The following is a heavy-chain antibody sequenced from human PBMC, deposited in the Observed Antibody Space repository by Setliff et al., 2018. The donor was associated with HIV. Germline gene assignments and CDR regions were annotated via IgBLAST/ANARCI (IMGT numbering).Heavy chain of an antibody. Sequence: ETLRLSCAASGFTFSSYSMNWVRQAPGKGLEWVSYISSSSSTIYYADSVKGRFTISRDNAKNSLYLQMTSLRAEDTAVYYCARSVLLWFGELYDYWGQGTLVTVSS. V-gene: IGHV3-48*04. CDR1: GFTFSSYS. J-gene: IGHJ4*02. CDR2: ISSSSSTI. CDR3: ARSVLLWFGELYDY. D-gene: IGHD3-10*01.